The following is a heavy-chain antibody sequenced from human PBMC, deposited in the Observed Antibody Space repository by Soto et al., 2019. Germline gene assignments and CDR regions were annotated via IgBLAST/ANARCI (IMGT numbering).Heavy chain of an antibody. V-gene: IGHV1-18*01. CDR1: GYTFTSYG. D-gene: IGHD1-26*01. J-gene: IGHJ3*02. CDR3: VGSYYGAGAFDI. CDR2: ISAYNGNT. Sequence: QVQLVQSGAEVKKPGASVKVSCKASGYTFTSYGISWLRQAPGQGLEWMGWISAYNGNTNYAQKLQGRVTMTTDTSTSTSYMELRSLRSDDTAVYYCVGSYYGAGAFDIWGQVTMVTVSS.